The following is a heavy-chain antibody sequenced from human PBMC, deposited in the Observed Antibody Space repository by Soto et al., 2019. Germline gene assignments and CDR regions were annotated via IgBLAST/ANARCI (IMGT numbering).Heavy chain of an antibody. D-gene: IGHD3-9*01. CDR3: ARDDILTGYYPAGNWFDP. Sequence: QVQLVQSGAEVKKPGSSVKVSCKASGGTFSSYAISWVRQAPGQGLEWMGGIIPIFGTANYAQKFQGRVTITADESMSTAYMELSSLRSEDTAVYYCARDDILTGYYPAGNWFDPWGQGTLVTVSS. V-gene: IGHV1-69*01. CDR2: IIPIFGTA. CDR1: GGTFSSYA. J-gene: IGHJ5*02.